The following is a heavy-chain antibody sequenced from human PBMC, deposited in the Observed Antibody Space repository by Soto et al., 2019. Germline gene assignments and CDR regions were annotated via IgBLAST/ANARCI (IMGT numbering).Heavy chain of an antibody. CDR3: AAELGFGKLSVV. CDR2: IIPLCGTT. D-gene: IGHD3-10*01. V-gene: IGHV1-69*01. CDR1: GDTFKNCV. Sequence: QVQVVQSGVEVRRPGSSVKVSCKASGDTFKNCVISWVRQAPGQGLEWMGGIIPLCGTTDFAQRFQGRLTITTDESTTTAYMALSRLRSEDTAPYYCAAELGFGKLSVVWGQGTTVIVSS. J-gene: IGHJ6*02.